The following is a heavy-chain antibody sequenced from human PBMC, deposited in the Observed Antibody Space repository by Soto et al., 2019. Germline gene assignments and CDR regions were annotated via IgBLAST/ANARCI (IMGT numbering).Heavy chain of an antibody. Sequence: QVQLVQSGAEVKKPGASVKVSCKASGYTFTNYGIAWVRQAPGQGLEWMGWISPYRGKTDYRQNLQGRVTMTADTSTTTADMELRSLRSDDTAVYYCRRDLLTLTTILIFDFWVQGTLVTASS. J-gene: IGHJ4*02. CDR2: ISPYRGKT. V-gene: IGHV1-18*01. CDR3: RRDLLTLTTILIFDF. CDR1: GYTFTNYG. D-gene: IGHD3-9*01.